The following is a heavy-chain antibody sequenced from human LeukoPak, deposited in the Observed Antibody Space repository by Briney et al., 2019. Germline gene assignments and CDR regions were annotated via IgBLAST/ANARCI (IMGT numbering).Heavy chain of an antibody. CDR2: IYYSGSI. CDR1: GGSISSSSYY. J-gene: IGHJ4*02. CDR3: ARRSDHYFDY. V-gene: IGHV4-39*01. Sequence: SETLSLTCTVSGGSISSSSYYWGWIRQPPGKGLEWIGSIYYSGSIYYNPSLKSRVTISVDTSKNQFSLKLSSVTAADTAVYYFARRSDHYFDYWGQGTLVTVSS.